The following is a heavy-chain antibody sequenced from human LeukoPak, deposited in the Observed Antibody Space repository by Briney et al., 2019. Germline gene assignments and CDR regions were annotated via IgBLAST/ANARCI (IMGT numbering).Heavy chain of an antibody. CDR3: ARVRASYDLFDY. D-gene: IGHD1-26*01. CDR2: INTDGRST. J-gene: IGHJ4*02. CDR1: GFTFSSYW. Sequence: GGSLRLSCAASGFTFSSYWMQWVRQAPGKGPAWVSRINTDGRSTSYADSVKGRFTISRDNAKNTLYLQMNSLRAEDTAVYYCARVRASYDLFDYWGQGTLVTVSS. V-gene: IGHV3-74*01.